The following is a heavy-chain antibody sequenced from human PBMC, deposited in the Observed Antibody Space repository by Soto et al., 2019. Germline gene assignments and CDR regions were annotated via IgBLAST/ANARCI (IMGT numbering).Heavy chain of an antibody. D-gene: IGHD2-2*01. Sequence: QVQLQESGPGLVKPSQTLSLTCTVSGGSISSGGYYWSWIRQHPGKGLEWIGYIYYSGSTYYNPSLTSRVTIAVETSKNQFSLKLSSVTAADTAVYSCARVRSTTDVGPRFDPWGQGTLVTVSS. J-gene: IGHJ5*02. CDR1: GGSISSGGYY. CDR2: IYYSGST. CDR3: ARVRSTTDVGPRFDP. V-gene: IGHV4-31*03.